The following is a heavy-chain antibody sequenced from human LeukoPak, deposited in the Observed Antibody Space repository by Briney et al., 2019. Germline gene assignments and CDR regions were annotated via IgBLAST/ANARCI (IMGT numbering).Heavy chain of an antibody. Sequence: SETLSLTCTVSGGPVSSSSDYWGWVRQSPAKGPECFGTIYYAGVPYYNPSLESRLTISVDTSKNQFSLKLRSVTAADTAVYYCATWDSGRYSEIDNWGQGTLVTVSS. CDR3: ATWDSGRYSEIDN. V-gene: IGHV4-39*01. J-gene: IGHJ4*02. CDR1: GGPVSSSSDY. D-gene: IGHD1-26*01. CDR2: IYYAGVP.